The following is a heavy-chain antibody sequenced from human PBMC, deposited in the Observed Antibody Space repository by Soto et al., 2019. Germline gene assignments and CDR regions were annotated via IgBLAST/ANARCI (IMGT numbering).Heavy chain of an antibody. V-gene: IGHV3-74*03. J-gene: IGHJ3*02. D-gene: IGHD3-10*01. Sequence: GGSLRLSCAASGFTFGSSWMHWVRQAPGKGLVWVSRINSDGSSTKYADSVKGRFTISRDNAKNTLHLQMDSLRAEDTALYYCARIFITYYDSGSYFHDAFDIWGLGTMVTVSS. CDR1: GFTFGSSW. CDR3: ARIFITYYDSGSYFHDAFDI. CDR2: INSDGSST.